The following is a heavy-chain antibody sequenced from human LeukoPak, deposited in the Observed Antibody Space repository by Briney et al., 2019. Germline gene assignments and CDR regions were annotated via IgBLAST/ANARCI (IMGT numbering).Heavy chain of an antibody. J-gene: IGHJ4*02. Sequence: PSETLSLTCTVSGGSISSGGYYWSWIRQPPGKGLEWIGYIYHSGSTYYNPSLKSRVTISVDRSKNQFSLQLNSVTPEDTAVYYCARARPNLAAAGTGFDYWGQGTLVTVSS. V-gene: IGHV4-30-2*01. CDR2: IYHSGST. CDR3: ARARPNLAAAGTGFDY. CDR1: GGSISSGGYY. D-gene: IGHD6-13*01.